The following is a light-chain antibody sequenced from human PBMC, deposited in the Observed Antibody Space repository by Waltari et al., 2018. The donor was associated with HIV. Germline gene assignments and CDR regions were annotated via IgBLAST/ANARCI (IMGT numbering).Light chain of an antibody. J-gene: IGKJ1*01. CDR2: GAS. Sequence: EHVLTQSPGTLSLSPGERATLSCRASQSVSSTYLAWYQQKPGQAPGHLIYGASSRATGIPDRFSVSASETDFTLTINRLGPEDFAVYYWQQYGSSPRTFSQGTKVEIK. V-gene: IGKV3-20*01. CDR3: QQYGSSPRT. CDR1: QSVSSTY.